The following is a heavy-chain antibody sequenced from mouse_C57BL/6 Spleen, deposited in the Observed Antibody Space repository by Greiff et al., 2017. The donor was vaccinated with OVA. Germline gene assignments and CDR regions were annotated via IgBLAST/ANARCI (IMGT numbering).Heavy chain of an antibody. CDR2: ISSGSSTI. V-gene: IGHV5-17*01. J-gene: IGHJ4*01. CDR1: GFTFSDYG. Sequence: DVQLQESGGGLVKPGGSLKLSCAASGFTFSDYGMHWVRQAPEKGLEWVAYISSGSSTIYYADTVKGRFTISRDNAKNTLFLQMTSLRSEDTAMDYCARGYAMDYWGQGTSVTVSS. CDR3: ARGYAMDY.